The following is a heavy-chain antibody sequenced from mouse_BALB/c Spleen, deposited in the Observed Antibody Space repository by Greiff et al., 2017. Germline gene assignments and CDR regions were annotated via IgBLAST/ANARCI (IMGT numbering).Heavy chain of an antibody. V-gene: IGHV5-17*02. Sequence: EVQGVESGGGLVQPGGSRKLSCAASGFTFSSFGMHWVRQAPEKGLEWVAYISSGSSTIYYADTVKGRFTISRDNPKNTLFLQMTSLRSEDTAMYYCARRGDGYYFWYFDVWGAGTTVTVSS. CDR2: ISSGSSTI. CDR3: ARRGDGYYFWYFDV. D-gene: IGHD2-3*01. J-gene: IGHJ1*01. CDR1: GFTFSSFG.